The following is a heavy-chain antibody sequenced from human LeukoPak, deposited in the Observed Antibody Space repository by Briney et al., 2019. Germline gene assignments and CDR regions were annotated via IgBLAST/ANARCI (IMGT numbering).Heavy chain of an antibody. D-gene: IGHD3-22*01. CDR3: ASLYYYDSSGYTNWFDP. J-gene: IGHJ5*02. V-gene: IGHV1-69*13. Sequence: ASVKVSCKASGGTFSSYAISWVRQAPGQGLEWMGGIIPIFGTANYAQKFQGRVTITADESTSTAYMELSSLRSEDTAVYYCASLYYYDSSGYTNWFDPWGQGTLVTVSS. CDR1: GGTFSSYA. CDR2: IIPIFGTA.